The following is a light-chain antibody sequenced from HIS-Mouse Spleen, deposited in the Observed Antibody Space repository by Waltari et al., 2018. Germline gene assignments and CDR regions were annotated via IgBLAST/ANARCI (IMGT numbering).Light chain of an antibody. CDR2: DVS. J-gene: IGLJ3*02. V-gene: IGLV2-14*03. CDR3: SSYTSSSTWV. CDR1: SRDVGGYNY. Sequence: QSALTQPASVSGSPGQSITISCTGTSRDVGGYNYVSWYHQHPGKAPKLIIYDVSKPPSGVSNRFSGSKSGNTASLTISGLQAEDEADYYCSSYTSSSTWVFGGGTKLTVL.